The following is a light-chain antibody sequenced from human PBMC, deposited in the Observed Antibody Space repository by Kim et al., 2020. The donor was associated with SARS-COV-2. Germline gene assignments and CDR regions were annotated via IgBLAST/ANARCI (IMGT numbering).Light chain of an antibody. V-gene: IGLV3-1*01. CDR1: RLGDKY. Sequence: VPPGQTASITCSGDRLGDKYACWYQQKPSQSPVLVIYQDSKRPSGIPERFSGSNSGNTATLTISGTQAMDEADYYCQAWDSSTHVVFGGGTQLTVL. CDR2: QDS. CDR3: QAWDSSTHVV. J-gene: IGLJ2*01.